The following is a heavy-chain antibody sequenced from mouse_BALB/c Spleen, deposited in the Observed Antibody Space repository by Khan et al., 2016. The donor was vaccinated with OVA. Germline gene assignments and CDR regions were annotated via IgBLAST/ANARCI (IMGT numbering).Heavy chain of an antibody. J-gene: IGHJ4*01. CDR1: GYTFTSYW. Sequence: DLVKPGASVTLSCKASGYTFTSYWINWIKQRPGQGLEWIGRIAPGSGSTSYNEIFKGKVTLTVDTSSTPAYFQLSSLSSEDSAVFFCARSNYYGSGLYAMDYWGQGTSVTVSS. D-gene: IGHD1-1*01. V-gene: IGHV1S41*01. CDR3: ARSNYYGSGLYAMDY. CDR2: IAPGSGST.